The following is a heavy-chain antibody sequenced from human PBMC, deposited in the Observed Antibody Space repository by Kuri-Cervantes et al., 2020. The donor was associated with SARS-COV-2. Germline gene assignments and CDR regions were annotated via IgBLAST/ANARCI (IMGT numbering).Heavy chain of an antibody. D-gene: IGHD2-21*01. Sequence: SVKVSCKASGGTFSSYAISWVRQAPGQGLEWMGGIIPIFGTANYAQKFQGRVTMTRDTSTTTAYMELSSLTSEDTAIYYCYCAPKEGFDSWGQGTLVTVSS. CDR2: IIPIFGTA. J-gene: IGHJ4*02. CDR1: GGTFSSYA. V-gene: IGHV1-69*05. CDR3: YCAPKEGFDS.